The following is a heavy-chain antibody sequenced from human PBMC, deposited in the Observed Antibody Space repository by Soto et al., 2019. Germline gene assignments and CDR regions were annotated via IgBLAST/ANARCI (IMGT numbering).Heavy chain of an antibody. CDR3: ERENPLGGLDV. CDR1: AFAFRKYE. J-gene: IGHJ6*04. Sequence: GGSLRLACTASAFAFRKYEMTWVRQAPGKRLEWVSDLSTRGSTVYDADSVKRLVTISRDNAKNSLFLQMNTLRAEDTAVYYFERENPLGGLDVWGKGNRVTDSS. D-gene: IGHD7-27*01. V-gene: IGHV3-48*03. CDR2: LSTRGSTV.